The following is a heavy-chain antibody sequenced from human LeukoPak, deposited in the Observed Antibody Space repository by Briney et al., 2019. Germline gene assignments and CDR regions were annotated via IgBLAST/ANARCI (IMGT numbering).Heavy chain of an antibody. J-gene: IGHJ4*02. CDR1: GYTFTAYF. D-gene: IGHD6-6*01. V-gene: IGHV1-18*04. Sequence: ASVKVSCKASGYTFTAYFIHWVRQAPGQGLEWMGWISAYNGNTNYAQKLQGRVTMTTDTSTSTAYMELRSLRSDDTAVYYCARDASSSSGGYYFDYWGQGTLVTVSS. CDR2: ISAYNGNT. CDR3: ARDASSSSGGYYFDY.